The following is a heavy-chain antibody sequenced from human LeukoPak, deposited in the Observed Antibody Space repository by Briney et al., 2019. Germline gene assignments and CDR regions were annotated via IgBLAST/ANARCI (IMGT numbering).Heavy chain of an antibody. Sequence: GGSLRLSCAASGFTFSSYSMNWVRQAPGKGLEWVSSISSSSSYIYYADSVKGRFTISRDNAKNSLYLQMNSLRAEDTAVYYCAREGEIAVAGPRGNDPWGQGTLVTVSS. CDR1: GFTFSSYS. CDR3: AREGEIAVAGPRGNDP. CDR2: ISSSSSYI. J-gene: IGHJ5*02. D-gene: IGHD6-19*01. V-gene: IGHV3-21*04.